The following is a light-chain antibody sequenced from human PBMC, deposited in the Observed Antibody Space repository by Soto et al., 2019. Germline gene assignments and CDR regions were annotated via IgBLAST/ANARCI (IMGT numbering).Light chain of an antibody. CDR2: GAS. CDR3: QQYGSSRFT. V-gene: IGKV3-20*01. CDR1: QSVSSTY. J-gene: IGKJ3*01. Sequence: EIVLTQSPGTLSLSPGERATLSCRASQSVSSTYLAWYQQKPGQAPRLLIYGASSRATGILDRFSGSGSGTDFTLTISRLEPEDFAVYYCQQYGSSRFTFGPGTKVDIK.